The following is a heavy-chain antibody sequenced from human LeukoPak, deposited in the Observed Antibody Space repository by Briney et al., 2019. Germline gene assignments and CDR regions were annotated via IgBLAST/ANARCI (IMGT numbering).Heavy chain of an antibody. CDR1: GFTFSSYA. CDR2: ISGSSSYK. J-gene: IGHJ4*02. CDR3: ARDFYDTSGYYYDY. Sequence: PGGSLRLSCAASGFTFSSYAMNWVRQAPGKGLEWVSSISGSSSYKYYADSVKGRFTISRDNAKNSLYLQMNSLRAEDTAVYYCARDFYDTSGYYYDYWGQGTLVTAS. V-gene: IGHV3-21*01. D-gene: IGHD3-22*01.